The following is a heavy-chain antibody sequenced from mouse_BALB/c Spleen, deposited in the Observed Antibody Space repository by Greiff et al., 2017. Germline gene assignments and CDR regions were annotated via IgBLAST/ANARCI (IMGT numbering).Heavy chain of an antibody. D-gene: IGHD6-1*01. CDR2: INPSTGYT. Sequence: VQLQQSGAELAKPGASVKMSCKASGYTFTSYWMHWVKQRPGQGLEWIGYINPSTGYTEYNQKFKDKATLTADKSSSTAYMQLSSLTSEDSAVYYCTTPLGGFYSMDYLGQGTSVTVPS. CDR3: TTPLGGFYSMDY. CDR1: GYTFTSYW. J-gene: IGHJ4*01. V-gene: IGHV1-7*01.